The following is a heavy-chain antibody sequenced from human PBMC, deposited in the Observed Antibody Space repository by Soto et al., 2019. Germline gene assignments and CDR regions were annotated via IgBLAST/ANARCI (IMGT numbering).Heavy chain of an antibody. V-gene: IGHV1-69*12. CDR1: GGTFSTNG. Sequence: HVQLVQSGGEVKRPGSSVKVSCKVSGGTFSTNGISWVRQAPGQGLEWMGAIVPIFDKANYAQKFQGRVTIIADESTTTAYMELTSLRYEDTAVFYCAREGRGGNFAHWGQGTLVIVSS. J-gene: IGHJ4*02. CDR2: IVPIFDKA. CDR3: AREGRGGNFAH. D-gene: IGHD2-15*01.